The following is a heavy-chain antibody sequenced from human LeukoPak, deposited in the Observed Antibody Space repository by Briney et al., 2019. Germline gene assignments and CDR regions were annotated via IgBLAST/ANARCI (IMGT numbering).Heavy chain of an antibody. CDR2: MNPNSGNT. V-gene: IGHV1-8*01. J-gene: IGHJ5*02. CDR3: ARVDNFVGYYDSSGYR. D-gene: IGHD3-22*01. Sequence: GASVKVSCKASGYTFTSYDINWVRQATGQGLEWMGWMNPNSGNTGYAQKFQGRVTMTRNTSISTAYMELSSLRSEDTAVYYCARVDNFVGYYDSSGYRWGQGTLVTVSS. CDR1: GYTFTSYD.